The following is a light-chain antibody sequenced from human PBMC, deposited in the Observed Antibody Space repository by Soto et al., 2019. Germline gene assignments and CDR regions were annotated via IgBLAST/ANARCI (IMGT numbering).Light chain of an antibody. J-gene: IGKJ5*01. V-gene: IGKV3D-15*01. Sequence: EIFLTQSPATLSLSPGESATLSCRATRSVSSYLAWYQQKPGQAPRLLIYDASSRPTDIPARFSGSGSGTEFTLTISSLQSEDFAVYYCQQYDNWPPITFGQGTRLEIK. CDR3: QQYDNWPPIT. CDR1: RSVSSY. CDR2: DAS.